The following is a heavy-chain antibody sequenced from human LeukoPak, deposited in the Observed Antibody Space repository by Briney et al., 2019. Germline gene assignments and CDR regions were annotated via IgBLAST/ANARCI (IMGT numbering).Heavy chain of an antibody. CDR1: GLTLSSYE. V-gene: IGHV3-23*01. Sequence: GGSLRLSCAASGLTLSSYEMNWVRQAPGKGLDGVSAISGSGGSTYYADSVNGRFTISRDNSKNTLYLQMNSLRAEDTAVYYCAKDPGTMIVVVFNYFDYWGQGTLVTVSS. CDR3: AKDPGTMIVVVFNYFDY. CDR2: ISGSGGST. J-gene: IGHJ4*02. D-gene: IGHD3-22*01.